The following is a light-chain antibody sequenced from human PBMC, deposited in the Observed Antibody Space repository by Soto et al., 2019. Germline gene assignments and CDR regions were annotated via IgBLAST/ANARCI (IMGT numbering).Light chain of an antibody. CDR3: QQRSNWPPIT. J-gene: IGKJ5*01. Sequence: EIVLTPSPATRSVSPRHRATLSCRASQSVSSYLAWYQQKPGQAPRLLIYDASNRATGIPARFSGSGSGTDFTLTISSLEPEDFAVYYCQQRSNWPPITFGQGTRLEIK. CDR2: DAS. CDR1: QSVSSY. V-gene: IGKV3-11*01.